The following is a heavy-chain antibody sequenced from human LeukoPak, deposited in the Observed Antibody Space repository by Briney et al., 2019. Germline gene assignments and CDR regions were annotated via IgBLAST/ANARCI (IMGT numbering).Heavy chain of an antibody. D-gene: IGHD6-13*01. CDR3: AMEAAAGYHPFDY. V-gene: IGHV6-1*01. J-gene: IGHJ4*02. CDR1: GDSVSTNSVA. Sequence: SQTLSLTCAISGDSVSTNSVAWNWIRQSPSGGLDWLGRTYYRSKWYNDYAVSVKSRITINPDTSKNQFSLQLNSVTPEDTAVYYCAMEAAAGYHPFDYWGQGTLVTVSS. CDR2: TYYRSKWYN.